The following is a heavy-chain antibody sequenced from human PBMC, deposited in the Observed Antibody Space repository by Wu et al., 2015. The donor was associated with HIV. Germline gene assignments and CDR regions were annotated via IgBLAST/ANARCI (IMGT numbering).Heavy chain of an antibody. CDR3: ARDYKPGTGEWELFGY. Sequence: QVQLVQSGAEVKKPGASVKVSCKASGYTFTSYYMHWVRQAPGQGLEWMGIINPSGGSTSYAQKFQGRVTMTRDTSTSTVYMELSSLRSEDTAVYYCARDYKPGTGEWELFGYWGQGTLVTVSS. CDR2: INPSGGST. J-gene: IGHJ4*02. CDR1: GYTFTSYY. D-gene: IGHD1-26*01. V-gene: IGHV1-46*01.